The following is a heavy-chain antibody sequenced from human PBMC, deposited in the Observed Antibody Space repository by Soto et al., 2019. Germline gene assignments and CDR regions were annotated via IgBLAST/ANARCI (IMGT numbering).Heavy chain of an antibody. CDR2: IYSGGST. CDR3: AREEALRGSFDY. CDR1: GFTVSSNY. D-gene: IGHD4-17*01. V-gene: IGHV3-66*01. Sequence: GGSLRLSCAASGFTVSSNYMSWVRQAPGKGLEWVSVIYSGGSTYYADSVKGRFTISRDNSKNTLYLQMNSLRAEDTAVYYCAREEALRGSFDYWGQGTLVTVSS. J-gene: IGHJ4*02.